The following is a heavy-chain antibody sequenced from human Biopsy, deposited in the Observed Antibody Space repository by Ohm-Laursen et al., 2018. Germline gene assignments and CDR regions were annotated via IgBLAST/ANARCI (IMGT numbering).Heavy chain of an antibody. CDR2: FRFEDRT. J-gene: IGHJ4*02. D-gene: IGHD1-26*01. CDR1: GDSISNYF. V-gene: IGHV4-59*01. CDR3: ALGGGSYVNFDY. Sequence: SQTLSLTCPVSGDSISNYFWTWIRQPPGKGLEWIGYFRFEDRTSYNSSLKSRVTISADTSKNQFSLRLSSVTAADTAVYYCALGGGSYVNFDYWGQGTLVTVSS.